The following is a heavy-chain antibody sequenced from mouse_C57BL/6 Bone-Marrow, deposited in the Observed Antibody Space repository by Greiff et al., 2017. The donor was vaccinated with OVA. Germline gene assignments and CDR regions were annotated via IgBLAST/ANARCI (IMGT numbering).Heavy chain of an antibody. V-gene: IGHV1-9*01. CDR1: GYTFTGYW. Sequence: VQLQQSGAELMKPGASVKLSCKATGYTFTGYWIEWVKQRPGHGLEWIGEILPGSGGTNYNEKFKGKATFTADTSSNTAYMQLSSLTPEDSAIYYCARGGLRQDAGFAYWGQGTLVTVSA. CDR3: ARGGLRQDAGFAY. D-gene: IGHD2-4*01. J-gene: IGHJ3*01. CDR2: ILPGSGGT.